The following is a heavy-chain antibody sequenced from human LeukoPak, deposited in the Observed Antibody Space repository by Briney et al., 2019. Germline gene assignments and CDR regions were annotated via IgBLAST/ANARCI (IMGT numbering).Heavy chain of an antibody. CDR2: ISGSGGST. CDR3: AKDTGPYSSGWYDAFDI. J-gene: IGHJ3*02. Sequence: GGSLRLSCAASGFTFSSYAMSWVRQAPGKGLEWVSAISGSGGSTYYADSVKGRFTISRDNSKNTLYLQMNSLRAEDTAVYYCAKDTGPYSSGWYDAFDIWGQGTMVTVSS. D-gene: IGHD6-19*01. V-gene: IGHV3-23*01. CDR1: GFTFSSYA.